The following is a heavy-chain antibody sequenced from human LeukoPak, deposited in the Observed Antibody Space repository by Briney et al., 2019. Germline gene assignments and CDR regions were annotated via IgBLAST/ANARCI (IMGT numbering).Heavy chain of an antibody. V-gene: IGHV3-66*01. CDR1: GFTVSSNY. Sequence: GGSLRLSCAASGFTVSSNYMSWVRQAPGKGLEWVSVIYSGGSTYYADSVKGRFTISTDNSKNTLYLQMNNLRAEDTAVYYCARGAGIAVAGYYFDYWGQGTLVTASS. CDR3: ARGAGIAVAGYYFDY. J-gene: IGHJ4*02. CDR2: IYSGGST. D-gene: IGHD6-19*01.